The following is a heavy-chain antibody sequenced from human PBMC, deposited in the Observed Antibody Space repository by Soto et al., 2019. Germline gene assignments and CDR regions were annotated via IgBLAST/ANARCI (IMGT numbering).Heavy chain of an antibody. V-gene: IGHV4-30-4*01. D-gene: IGHD3-3*01. CDR1: GGSICSGDYY. CDR3: ARGGYDFWSGYAPYYGMDV. CDR2: IYYSGST. J-gene: IGHJ6*02. Sequence: SETLSLTCTVSGGSICSGDYYWSWIRQPPGKGLEWIGYIYYSGSTYYNPSLKSRVTISVDTSKNQFSLKLSSVTAADTAVYYCARGGYDFWSGYAPYYGMDVWGQGTTVTAP.